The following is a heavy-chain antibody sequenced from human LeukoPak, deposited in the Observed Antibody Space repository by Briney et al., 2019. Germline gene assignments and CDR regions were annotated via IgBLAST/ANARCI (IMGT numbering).Heavy chain of an antibody. CDR1: GGTFSSYA. CDR3: ARVSGVYSSSWYVYYFDY. V-gene: IGHV1-18*01. CDR2: ISAYNGNT. D-gene: IGHD6-13*01. Sequence: GASVKVSCKASGGTFSSYAISWVRQAPGQGLEWMGWISAYNGNTNYAQKLQGRVTMTTDTSTSTAYMELRSLRSDDTAVYYCARVSGVYSSSWYVYYFDYWGQGTLVTVSS. J-gene: IGHJ4*02.